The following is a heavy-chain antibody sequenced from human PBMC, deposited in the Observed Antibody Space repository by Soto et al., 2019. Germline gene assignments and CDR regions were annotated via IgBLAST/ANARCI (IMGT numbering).Heavy chain of an antibody. CDR2: IDPSDSQT. Sequence: GESLKISCKGSGYSFAGYWITWVRQKPGKGLEWMGRIDPSDSQTYYSPSFRGHVAISVTKSITTVFLQWSSLRASDTAMYYCARQIYDSDTGPNFQYYFDSWGQGTPVTV. D-gene: IGHD3-22*01. CDR3: ARQIYDSDTGPNFQYYFDS. J-gene: IGHJ4*02. CDR1: GYSFAGYW. V-gene: IGHV5-10-1*01.